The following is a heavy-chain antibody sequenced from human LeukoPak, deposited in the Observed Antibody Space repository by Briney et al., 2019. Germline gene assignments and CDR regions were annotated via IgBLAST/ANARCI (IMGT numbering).Heavy chain of an antibody. D-gene: IGHD1-26*01. CDR1: GFTFTSSA. CDR3: AAGLVDAYYYYMDV. Sequence: SVKVSCKASGFTFTSSAMQWVRQARGQRLEWKGWIVVGSGNTNYAQKLQERVAIMRDMSTSTAYMELSSLRSEDTAVYYCAAGLVDAYYYYMDVWGKGTTVTVSS. V-gene: IGHV1-58*02. J-gene: IGHJ6*03. CDR2: IVVGSGNT.